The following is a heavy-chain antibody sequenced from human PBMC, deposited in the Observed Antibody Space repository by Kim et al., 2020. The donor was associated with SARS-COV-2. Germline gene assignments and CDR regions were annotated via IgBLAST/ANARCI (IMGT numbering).Heavy chain of an antibody. V-gene: IGHV3-48*02. J-gene: IGHJ4*02. Sequence: YADSGKGRFTVSRDDGQNSVVLQMNSLRDEDTALYYCARRMALSAMDYWGQGTLVTVSS. D-gene: IGHD2-8*01. CDR3: ARRMALSAMDY.